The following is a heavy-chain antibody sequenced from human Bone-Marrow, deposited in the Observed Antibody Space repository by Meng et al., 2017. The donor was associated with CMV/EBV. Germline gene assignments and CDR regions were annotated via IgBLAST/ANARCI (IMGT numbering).Heavy chain of an antibody. CDR3: ARGKSVNGNAAGS. J-gene: IGHJ4*02. CDR2: ISSSGSTI. CDR1: GFTFSDYY. Sequence: GESLKISCAASGFTFSDYYMSWIRQAPGKGLEWVSYISSSGSTIYYADSVKGRFTISRDNAKNSLYLQMDSLRAEDTAVYYCARGKSVNGNAAGSWGQGTLVTVSS. V-gene: IGHV3-11*04. D-gene: IGHD3-10*01.